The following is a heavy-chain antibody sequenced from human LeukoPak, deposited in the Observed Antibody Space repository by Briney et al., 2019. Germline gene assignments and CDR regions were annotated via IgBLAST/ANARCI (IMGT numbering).Heavy chain of an antibody. J-gene: IGHJ6*02. D-gene: IGHD6-13*01. CDR3: ARDPYSSTWSYGMDI. V-gene: IGHV3-7*05. Sequence: GGSLRLSCAASGFTFSSYWMRWVRQAPGKGLEWVANIKQDESEKVYVGSVKGRFTISRDNAKSSLYLQMSGLRADDTAVYYCARDPYSSTWSYGMDIWGQGTTVIVSS. CDR1: GFTFSSYW. CDR2: IKQDESEK.